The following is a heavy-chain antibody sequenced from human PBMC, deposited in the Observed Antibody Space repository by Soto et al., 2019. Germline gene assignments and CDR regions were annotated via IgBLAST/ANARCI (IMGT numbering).Heavy chain of an antibody. CDR2: INHSGST. D-gene: IGHD3-3*01. CDR1: GGSFSGYY. J-gene: IGHJ4*02. Sequence: PSETLSLTCAVYGGSFSGYYWSWIRQPPGKGLEWIGEINHSGSTNYNPSLQSRVTISVDTSKNQFSLKLSSVTAADTAVYYCARAGSITIFGVVIRGLDYWGQGTLVTVSS. CDR3: ARAGSITIFGVVIRGLDY. V-gene: IGHV4-34*01.